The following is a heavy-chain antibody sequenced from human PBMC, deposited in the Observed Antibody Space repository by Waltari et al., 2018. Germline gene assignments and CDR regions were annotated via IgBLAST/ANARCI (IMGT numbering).Heavy chain of an antibody. V-gene: IGHV4-59*01. J-gene: IGHJ3*02. Sequence: QVQLQESGPGLVKPSETLSLTCTVSGGSISSYYWSWIRQPPGKGLEWIGYIYYSGSTNSNPSLKSRVTISVDTSKNQFSLKLSSVTAADTAVYYCAREGHDAFDIWGQGTMVTVSS. CDR3: AREGHDAFDI. CDR1: GGSISSYY. CDR2: IYYSGST.